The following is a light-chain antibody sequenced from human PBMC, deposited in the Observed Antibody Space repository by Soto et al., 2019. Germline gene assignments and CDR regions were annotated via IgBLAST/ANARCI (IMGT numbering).Light chain of an antibody. Sequence: DIQLTQSPSFLSASVGDRVTITCRASQGIDNFLAWYQQKPGKAPKLLIFAASTLQSGVPSRFSGSGSGADFTLTISSLQPEDSATYYCLQVRSYPFTFGPGTKVDIK. CDR3: LQVRSYPFT. CDR1: QGIDNF. V-gene: IGKV1-9*01. J-gene: IGKJ3*01. CDR2: AAS.